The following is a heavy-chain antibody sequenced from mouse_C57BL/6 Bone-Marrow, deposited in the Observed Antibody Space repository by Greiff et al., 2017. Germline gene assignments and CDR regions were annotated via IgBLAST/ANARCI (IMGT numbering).Heavy chain of an antibody. J-gene: IGHJ1*03. CDR1: GYTFTSYW. CDR3: ANGYYVHHWYFDV. CDR2: IDPSDSYT. V-gene: IGHV1-69*01. Sequence: QVQLQQPGAELVMPGASVKLSCKASGYTFTSYWMHWVKQRPGQGLEWIGEIDPSDSYTNYNQKFKGKSTLTVDKSSSTAYMQLSSLTSEDSAVYYCANGYYVHHWYFDVWGTGTTVTVSS. D-gene: IGHD2-3*01.